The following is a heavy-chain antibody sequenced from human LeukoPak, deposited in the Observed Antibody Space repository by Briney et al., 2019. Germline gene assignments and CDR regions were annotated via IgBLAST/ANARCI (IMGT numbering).Heavy chain of an antibody. J-gene: IGHJ4*02. CDR3: AREAIQPSGEGFDY. Sequence: EAGGSLRLSCAASGFTFSSYAMHWVRQAPGKGLEWVSYISSSGSTIYYADSVKGRFTISRDNAKNSLYLQMNSLRAEDTAVYYCAREAIQPSGEGFDYWGQGTLVTVSS. CDR1: GFTFSSYA. CDR2: ISSSGSTI. D-gene: IGHD3-10*01. V-gene: IGHV3-48*04.